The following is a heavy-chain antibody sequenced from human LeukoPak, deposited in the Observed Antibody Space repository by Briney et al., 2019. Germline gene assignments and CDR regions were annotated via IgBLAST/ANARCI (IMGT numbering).Heavy chain of an antibody. D-gene: IGHD1-14*01. V-gene: IGHV3-11*01. CDR2: ISPSGTDI. CDR1: GFTFSNYA. Sequence: GGSLRLSCAASGFTFSNYAMTWIRQAPGKGLESLSYISPSGTDISYADSVKGRFTISRDNAKNSLYLQMNSLRVGDTAVYYCTRDPRNLDYWGQGTLVTVSS. J-gene: IGHJ4*02. CDR3: TRDPRNLDY.